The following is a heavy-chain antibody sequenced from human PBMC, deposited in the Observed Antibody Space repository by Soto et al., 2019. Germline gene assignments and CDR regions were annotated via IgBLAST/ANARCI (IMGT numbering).Heavy chain of an antibody. D-gene: IGHD3-22*01. CDR1: KFTFRTYV. V-gene: IGHV3-30*04. CDR2: ISFDGSKK. Sequence: QVQLVESGGGVVQPERSQRLSCAASKFTFRTYVMHWVRQAPGKGLEWVSLISFDGSKKYYAESVKGRFTISIDNSKNTMYLQMNRLRPGDTAVDSCVRVMITMTIGGMSAIDVWGQGTTVTVSS. J-gene: IGHJ6*02. CDR3: VRVMITMTIGGMSAIDV.